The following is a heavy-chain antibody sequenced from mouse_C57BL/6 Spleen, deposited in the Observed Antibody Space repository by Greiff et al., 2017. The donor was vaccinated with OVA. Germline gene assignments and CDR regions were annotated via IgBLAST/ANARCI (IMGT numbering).Heavy chain of an antibody. D-gene: IGHD1-1*01. CDR3: ARDYYGSSYYFDY. CDR2: IYPGSGST. V-gene: IGHV1-55*01. CDR1: GYTFTSYW. J-gene: IGHJ2*01. Sequence: QVQLQQSGAELVKPGASVKMSCKASGYTFTSYWITWVKQRPGQGLAWIGDIYPGSGSTNYNEQFKSKATLTVDTSSSTAYMQLSSLTSEDSAVHYCARDYYGSSYYFDYWGQGTTLTVSS.